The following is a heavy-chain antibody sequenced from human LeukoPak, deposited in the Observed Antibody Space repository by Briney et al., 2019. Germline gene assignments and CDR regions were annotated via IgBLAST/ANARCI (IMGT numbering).Heavy chain of an antibody. V-gene: IGHV3-30*03. J-gene: IGHJ4*02. CDR3: ARDNLGMATAVFDY. CDR2: ISYDGSEK. D-gene: IGHD5-24*01. CDR1: GFTFSNYG. Sequence: GGSLRLSCAASGFTFSNYGMHWVRQAPGKGLEWVAIISYDGSEKYYVDSVKGRFTISRDNAKNSLYVQMNSLRAEDTAVYYCARDNLGMATAVFDYWGQGTLVTVSS.